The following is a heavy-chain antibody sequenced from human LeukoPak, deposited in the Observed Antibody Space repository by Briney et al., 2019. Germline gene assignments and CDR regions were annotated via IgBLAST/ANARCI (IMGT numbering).Heavy chain of an antibody. CDR3: ASLPLLWLARKNDPFDI. D-gene: IGHD6-19*01. CDR1: EFTFSNYA. Sequence: GGSLRLFCAASEFTFSNYAMHWVRQAPGKGLEWVAVIGYDGDRKYYGDSVKGRFTISRDNSKNTLFLQMNSLRAEDTALYYCASLPLLWLARKNDPFDIWGQGTMVTVSS. J-gene: IGHJ3*02. CDR2: IGYDGDRK. V-gene: IGHV3-33*01.